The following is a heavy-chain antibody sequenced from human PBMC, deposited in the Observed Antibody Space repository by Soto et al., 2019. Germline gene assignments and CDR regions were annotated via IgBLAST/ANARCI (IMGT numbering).Heavy chain of an antibody. Sequence: PGGSLRLSCAASGFSFGRYALSWVRQAPGKGLEWVSTISGSDGKTFYADSVKGRFSISRDTSQNTLYLQMNSLRADDTASYYWARWSYHDYWGQGTRVTVAS. J-gene: IGHJ4*02. CDR1: GFSFGRYA. D-gene: IGHD3-10*01. CDR2: ISGSDGKT. V-gene: IGHV3-23*01. CDR3: ARWSYHDY.